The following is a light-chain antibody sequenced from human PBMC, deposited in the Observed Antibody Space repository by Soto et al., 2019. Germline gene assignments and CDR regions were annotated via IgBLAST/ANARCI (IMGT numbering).Light chain of an antibody. CDR1: QSVSSN. CDR2: GAS. J-gene: IGKJ4*01. CDR3: QQYNNWPLT. Sequence: EIVMTQSPATLSVSPGERATLSCRASQSVSSNLAWYQQNPGQAPRLLIHGASTRATGIPARFSGSGSGTEFTLTISSLPSKDFAVYYWQQYNNWPLTFGGGTKVEIK. V-gene: IGKV3-15*01.